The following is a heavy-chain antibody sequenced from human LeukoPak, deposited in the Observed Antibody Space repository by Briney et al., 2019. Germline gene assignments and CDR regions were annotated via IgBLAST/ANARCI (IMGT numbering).Heavy chain of an antibody. D-gene: IGHD2/OR15-2a*01. J-gene: IGHJ5*02. CDR1: GFIFSDYS. CDR3: ARDRPRSFWREAFDL. V-gene: IGHV3-30*04. CDR2: ISDDGRIE. Sequence: GGSLRLSCAASGFIFSDYSFHWVRQAPGDGLEWVAVISDDGRIEFYADSVKGRFTISRDNSENTLYLHMNSLRAEDTAVYYCARDRPRSFWREAFDLWGQGTLVTVSS.